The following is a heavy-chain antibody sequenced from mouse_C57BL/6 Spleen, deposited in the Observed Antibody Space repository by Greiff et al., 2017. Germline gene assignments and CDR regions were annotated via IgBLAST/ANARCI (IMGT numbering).Heavy chain of an antibody. D-gene: IGHD1-1*01. Sequence: VQLQQSGAELVRPGASVKLSCKASGYTFTDYYINWVKQRPGQGLEWIARIYPGSGNTYYNEKFKGKATLTAENSSSTAYMQLSSLTSEDAAVYFCARFYHYDGSSGDYWGQGTTLTVSS. CDR2: IYPGSGNT. CDR3: ARFYHYDGSSGDY. V-gene: IGHV1-76*01. J-gene: IGHJ2*01. CDR1: GYTFTDYY.